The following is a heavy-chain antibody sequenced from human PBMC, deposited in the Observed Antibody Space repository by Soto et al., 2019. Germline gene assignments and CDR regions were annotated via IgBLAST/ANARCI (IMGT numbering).Heavy chain of an antibody. J-gene: IGHJ4*02. CDR1: GFTFSNHY. CDR2: TRNKANSYTT. Sequence: EVQLVESGGALVQPGGSLRLSCAASGFTFSNHYMDWVRQAPGKGLEWVGRTRNKANSYTTEYAASVKGRFTISRDDSKNSRYLQINILKTEDTAVYYCARVLTSSGGYYFDYWGQGTLVTVSS. CDR3: ARVLTSSGGYYFDY. V-gene: IGHV3-72*01. D-gene: IGHD3-16*01.